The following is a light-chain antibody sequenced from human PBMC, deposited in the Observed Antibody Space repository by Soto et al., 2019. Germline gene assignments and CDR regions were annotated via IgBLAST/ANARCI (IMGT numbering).Light chain of an antibody. CDR1: QGISTY. J-gene: IGKJ1*01. CDR2: SAS. Sequence: DIQMTQSPSSLSASVGDRVTITCRASQGISTYLAWYQQKPGKVPKLLIYSASTLQSVVPSRFSGSGSGTDFTLTISSLQPEDGATYYFQKYDSAPLPFGQGTKGEIK. V-gene: IGKV1-27*01. CDR3: QKYDSAPLP.